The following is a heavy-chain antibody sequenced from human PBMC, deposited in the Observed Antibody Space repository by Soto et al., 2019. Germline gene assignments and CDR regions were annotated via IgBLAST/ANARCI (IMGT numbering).Heavy chain of an antibody. CDR2: ISSSSSYI. Sequence: PGGSLRLSCAASGFTFSSYSMNWVRRAPGKGLEWVSSISSSSSYIYYADSVKGRFTISRDNAKNSLYLQMNSLRAEDTAVYYCARYGRGYCSGGSCYSGDYYYYGMDVWGQGTTVTVSS. CDR3: ARYGRGYCSGGSCYSGDYYYYGMDV. V-gene: IGHV3-21*01. D-gene: IGHD2-15*01. CDR1: GFTFSSYS. J-gene: IGHJ6*02.